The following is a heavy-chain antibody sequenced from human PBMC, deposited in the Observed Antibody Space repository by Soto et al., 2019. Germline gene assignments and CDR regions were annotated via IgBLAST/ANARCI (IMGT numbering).Heavy chain of an antibody. CDR3: ARGFLEWLFEY. J-gene: IGHJ4*02. Sequence: GDSVKVSCKASGYTFTSYAMHWVRQAPGQRLEWMGWINAGNGNTKYSQKFQGRVTITRDTSASTAYMELSSLRSEDTAVYYCARGFLEWLFEYWGQGTLVTVSS. V-gene: IGHV1-3*01. CDR1: GYTFTSYA. D-gene: IGHD3-3*01. CDR2: INAGNGNT.